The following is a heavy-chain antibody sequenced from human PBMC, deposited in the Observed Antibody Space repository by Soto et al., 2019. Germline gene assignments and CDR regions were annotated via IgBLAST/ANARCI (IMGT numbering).Heavy chain of an antibody. CDR2: IKQEGSQK. CDR1: GYTWSSYW. J-gene: IGHJ4*02. Sequence: EVQLVESGGGLVQPGGSLRLPCAAFGYTWSSYWLNWVGLAPGKDLEWVAKIKQEGSQKSYVDSVKGRFTISRDNAKNSLYLQMSSLGAEDTAVYYCMTSVTTHDYWGQGTLVTVSS. CDR3: MTSVTTHDY. V-gene: IGHV3-7*01. D-gene: IGHD4-17*01.